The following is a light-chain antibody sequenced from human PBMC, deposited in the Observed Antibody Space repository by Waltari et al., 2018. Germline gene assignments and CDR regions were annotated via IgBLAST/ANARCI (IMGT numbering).Light chain of an antibody. CDR3: QTWDRASAV. Sequence: SYELTQPPSVSVSPGQTARITCSGDRLGNKYVSWYQQKSGQSPVLVNYQHNRRPSGIPGRFSGANSGETATLTISGTQAMDGADFFCQTWDRASAVFGGGTKLTVL. V-gene: IGLV3-1*01. J-gene: IGLJ3*02. CDR2: QHN. CDR1: RLGNKY.